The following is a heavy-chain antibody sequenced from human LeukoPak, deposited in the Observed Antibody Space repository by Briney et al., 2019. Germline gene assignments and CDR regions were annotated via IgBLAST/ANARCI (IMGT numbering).Heavy chain of an antibody. CDR3: ARDGLNDAFDI. Sequence: GGSLRLSCAASGFTFRDYYMSWIRQAPGKGLEWVSSISSSSSYIYYADSVKGRFTISRDNAKNSLYLQMNSLRAEDTAVYYCARDGLNDAFDIWGQGTMVTVSS. CDR1: GFTFRDYY. J-gene: IGHJ3*02. CDR2: ISSSSSYI. V-gene: IGHV3-11*06.